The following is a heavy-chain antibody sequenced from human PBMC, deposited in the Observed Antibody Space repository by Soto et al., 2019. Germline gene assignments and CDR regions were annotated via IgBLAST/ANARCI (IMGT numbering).Heavy chain of an antibody. V-gene: IGHV3-74*01. CDR2: INSGGSST. CDR1: GFTFSSYW. J-gene: IGHJ4*02. D-gene: IGHD1-26*01. CDR3: ARDSGSYADY. Sequence: EVQLVESGGGLVQPGGYLRLSCAASGFTFSSYWMHWGRQAPGKGLVWVSRINSGGSSTDYADSVKGRFTISRDNAKNTLYLQMNSLRAEDTAVYYCARDSGSYADYWGQGTLVTVSS.